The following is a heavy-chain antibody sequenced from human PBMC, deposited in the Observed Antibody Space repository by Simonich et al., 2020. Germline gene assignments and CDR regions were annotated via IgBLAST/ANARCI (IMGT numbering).Heavy chain of an antibody. V-gene: IGHV4-59*08. J-gene: IGHJ4*02. Sequence: QVQLQESGPGRVKHSETLTISCTVSGGPISSYYWSWIRQPPGKELEWIGYIYYSVSTNYNPSLKSLVTISVDTSKNQFSLKLSSVTAADTAVYYCARLPDYWGQGTLVTVSS. CDR2: IYYSVST. CDR3: ARLPDY. CDR1: GGPISSYY.